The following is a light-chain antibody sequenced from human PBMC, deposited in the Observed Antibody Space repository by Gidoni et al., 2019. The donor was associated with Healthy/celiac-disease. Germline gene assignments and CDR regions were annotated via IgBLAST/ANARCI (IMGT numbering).Light chain of an antibody. CDR3: QQSYSTPWT. J-gene: IGKJ1*01. Sequence: DLQMTQSPSSLSASVGDRVTITCRASQSISSYLNWYQQKPGKAPKLLIYAASSLQSGVPSRFSGSGSGTDFTLTISSLQPEDFATYYCQQSYSTPWTFXQGTKVEIK. V-gene: IGKV1-39*01. CDR1: QSISSY. CDR2: AAS.